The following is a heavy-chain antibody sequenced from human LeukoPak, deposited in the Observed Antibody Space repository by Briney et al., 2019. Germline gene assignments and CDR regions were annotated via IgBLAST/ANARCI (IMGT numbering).Heavy chain of an antibody. Sequence: PGRSLRLSCAASGFTFDDYAMHWVRQAPGKGLEWVSGISWNSIGIVYADSVKGRFTISRDNAKNSLYLQMNSLRAEDTAVYYCVRDPIPSYGSGSYPNYFDYWGQGTLVTVSS. CDR1: GFTFDDYA. D-gene: IGHD3-10*01. CDR3: VRDPIPSYGSGSYPNYFDY. CDR2: ISWNSIGI. V-gene: IGHV3-9*01. J-gene: IGHJ4*02.